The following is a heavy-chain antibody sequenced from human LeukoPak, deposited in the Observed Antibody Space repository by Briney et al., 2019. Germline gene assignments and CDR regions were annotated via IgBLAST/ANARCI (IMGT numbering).Heavy chain of an antibody. V-gene: IGHV3-7*01. Sequence: GGSLRLSCAASGFTFSTYWMSWVRQAPGKGLEWVANIKQDGSEKYYVDSVKGRFTISRDNAKNSLYLEMNSLRAEDTALYYCARDVGGFIAVAGKRGDAFDMWGQGTMVTVSS. J-gene: IGHJ3*02. D-gene: IGHD6-19*01. CDR1: GFTFSTYW. CDR3: ARDVGGFIAVAGKRGDAFDM. CDR2: IKQDGSEK.